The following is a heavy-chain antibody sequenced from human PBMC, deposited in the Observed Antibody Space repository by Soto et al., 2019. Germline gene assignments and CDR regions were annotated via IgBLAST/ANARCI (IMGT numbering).Heavy chain of an antibody. D-gene: IGHD4-17*01. CDR1: GFTFTSSA. V-gene: IGHV1-58*01. Sequence: RASVKVSCKASGFTFTSSAVQWVRQARGQRLEWIGWIVVGSGNTNYNPSLKSRVTISVDTSKNQFSLKLSSVTAADTAVYYCAREDYGRKYYYYYYMDVWGKGTTVTVSS. J-gene: IGHJ6*03. CDR3: AREDYGRKYYYYYYMDV. CDR2: IVVGSGNT.